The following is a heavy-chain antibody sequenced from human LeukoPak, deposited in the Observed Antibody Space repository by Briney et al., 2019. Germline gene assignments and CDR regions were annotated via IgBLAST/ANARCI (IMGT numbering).Heavy chain of an antibody. Sequence: GGSLRLSCAASGFTFSNAWMSWVRQAPGKGLEWVGRIKSKTDGGTTDYAATVKCRFTISRDDSKNTLYLQMNSLKTEDTAVYYCTTTNYYDSSGYYYLGYFQHWGQGTLVTVSS. CDR1: GFTFSNAW. CDR2: IKSKTDGGTT. V-gene: IGHV3-15*01. J-gene: IGHJ1*01. D-gene: IGHD3-22*01. CDR3: TTTNYYDSSGYYYLGYFQH.